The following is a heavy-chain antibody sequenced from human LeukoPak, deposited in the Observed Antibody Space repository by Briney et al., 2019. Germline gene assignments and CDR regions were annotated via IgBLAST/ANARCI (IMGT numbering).Heavy chain of an antibody. CDR1: GGSINNYY. V-gene: IGHV4-4*07. D-gene: IGHD2/OR15-2a*01. CDR3: ARDFYGDDGHHPFDY. CDR2: IYASGST. Sequence: PSETLSLTCSDSGGSINNYYWNWLRQPAGKGLEWIGRIYASGSTNYNPSLKSRVTISMDKSKNHFSLNLKSVTAADTAFYYCARDFYGDDGHHPFDYWGQGIQVTVSS. J-gene: IGHJ4*02.